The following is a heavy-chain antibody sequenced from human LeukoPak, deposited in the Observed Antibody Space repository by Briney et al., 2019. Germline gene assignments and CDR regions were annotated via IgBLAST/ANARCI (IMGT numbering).Heavy chain of an antibody. J-gene: IGHJ3*02. Sequence: PSETLSLTCAVYGGSFSGYYWSWIRQPPGKRLEWIGEINHSGSTNYNPSLKSRVTISVDTSKNQFSLKLSSVTAADTAEYYCARGILGYCSSTSCYKRAFDIWGQGTMVTVSS. CDR1: GGSFSGYY. D-gene: IGHD2-2*02. CDR2: INHSGST. V-gene: IGHV4-34*01. CDR3: ARGILGYCSSTSCYKRAFDI.